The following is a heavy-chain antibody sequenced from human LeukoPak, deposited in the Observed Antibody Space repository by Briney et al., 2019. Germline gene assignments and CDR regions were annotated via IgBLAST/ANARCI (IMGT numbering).Heavy chain of an antibody. Sequence: SETLSLTCAVYGGSFSGYYWSWIRQPPGEGLEWIGEINHSGSTNYNPSLKSRVTISVDTSKNQFSLKLSSVTAADTAVYYCARGGSITIFGVVIHNWFDPWGQGTLVTVSS. CDR3: ARGGSITIFGVVIHNWFDP. CDR2: INHSGST. D-gene: IGHD3-3*01. CDR1: GGSFSGYY. V-gene: IGHV4-34*01. J-gene: IGHJ5*02.